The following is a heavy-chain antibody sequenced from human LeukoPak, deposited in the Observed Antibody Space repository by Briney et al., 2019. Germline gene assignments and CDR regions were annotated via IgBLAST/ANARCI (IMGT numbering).Heavy chain of an antibody. CDR3: ARVRGGRSWYYYGMDV. V-gene: IGHV3-30*13. D-gene: IGHD3-16*01. CDR2: ISYDGDNE. CDR1: GFIFSNYG. J-gene: IGHJ6*02. Sequence: GALRLSCAASGFIFSNYGMNWVRQAPGKGLEWVAVISYDGDNEYYADSVKGQFTISRDNSKDRLYLQMNSLRPEDTAMYYCARVRGGRSWYYYGMDVWGRGTTVTVSS.